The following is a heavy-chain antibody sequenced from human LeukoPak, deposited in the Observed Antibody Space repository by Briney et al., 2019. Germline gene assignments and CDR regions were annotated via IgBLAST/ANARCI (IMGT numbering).Heavy chain of an antibody. D-gene: IGHD5-24*01. Sequence: GGSLRLSCAASGFTFSNAWMSWVRQAPGKGLEWVGRIKNKTDGGTTDYAAPVKGRFTISRDDSKNTLYLQMNSLKTEDTAVYYCTTGMRDGYNRPNFDYWGQGTLVTVSS. CDR3: TTGMRDGYNRPNFDY. CDR2: IKNKTDGGTT. J-gene: IGHJ4*02. V-gene: IGHV3-15*01. CDR1: GFTFSNAW.